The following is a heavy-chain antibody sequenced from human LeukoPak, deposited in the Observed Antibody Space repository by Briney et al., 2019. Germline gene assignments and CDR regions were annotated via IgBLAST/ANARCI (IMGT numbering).Heavy chain of an antibody. V-gene: IGHV3-23*01. CDR2: IEYGESTT. J-gene: IGHJ4*02. D-gene: IGHD6-19*01. Sequence: GGSLRLSCMVSGFTLSGYEMSWIRQAPGKGLEWVSSIEYGESTTHYADSVRGRFAISRDNYKNTLYLQLTSLSDDDTAVYFCARNSGWYGISWGQGTLVIVSS. CDR1: GFTLSGYE. CDR3: ARNSGWYGIS.